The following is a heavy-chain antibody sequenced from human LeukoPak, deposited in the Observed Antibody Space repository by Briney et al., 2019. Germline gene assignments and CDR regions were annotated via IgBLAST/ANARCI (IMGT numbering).Heavy chain of an antibody. CDR1: GGFISSYY. J-gene: IGHJ2*01. D-gene: IGHD2-2*01. Sequence: SETLSLTCTVSGGFISSYYWSWIRQPPGKGLEWIGYIYYSGSTNYNPSLKSRVTISVDTSKNQFSLKLSSVTAADTAVYYCARAPYGCSSTSCYEDWYFDLWGRGTLVTVSS. V-gene: IGHV4-59*01. CDR2: IYYSGST. CDR3: ARAPYGCSSTSCYEDWYFDL.